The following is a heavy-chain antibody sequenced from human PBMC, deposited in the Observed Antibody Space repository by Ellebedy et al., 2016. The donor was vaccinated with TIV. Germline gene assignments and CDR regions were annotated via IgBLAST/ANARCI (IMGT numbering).Heavy chain of an antibody. CDR1: GYTFTSYD. V-gene: IGHV1-18*01. CDR3: ARDRFRGDYASYYYYGMDV. D-gene: IGHD4-17*01. Sequence: ATVKVSCKASGYTFTSYDINWVRQAPGQGLEWMGWISAYNGNTNYAQKLQGRVTMTTDTSTSTAYMELRSLRSDDTAVYYCARDRFRGDYASYYYYGMDVWGQGTTVTVSS. J-gene: IGHJ6*02. CDR2: ISAYNGNT.